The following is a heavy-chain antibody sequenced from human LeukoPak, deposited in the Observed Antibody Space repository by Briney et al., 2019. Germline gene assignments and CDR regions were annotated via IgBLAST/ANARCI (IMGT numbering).Heavy chain of an antibody. Sequence: SGPTLVNPTQTLTLTCTFSGFSLSTSGVGVGWIRQPPGKALEWLVIIYWDDDKRYSPSLKSRLTITKDTSKNQVVLTMTKMDPLDTATYYCARRRSVTGNNWFDPWGQGTLVTVSS. CDR3: ARRRSVTGNNWFDP. D-gene: IGHD2-21*02. V-gene: IGHV2-5*02. J-gene: IGHJ5*02. CDR1: GFSLSTSGVG. CDR2: IYWDDDK.